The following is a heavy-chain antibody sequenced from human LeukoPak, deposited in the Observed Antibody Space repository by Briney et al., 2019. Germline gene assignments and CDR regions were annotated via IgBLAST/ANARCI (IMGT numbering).Heavy chain of an antibody. V-gene: IGHV3-30*02. CDR2: IRYDGSNK. D-gene: IGHD6-13*01. CDR3: ARSIVPDGTSPFDY. Sequence: GGSLRLSCAASGFTFSSYGIHWVRQAPGKGLEWVAFIRYDGSNKYYADSVKGRFTISRDNSKNTLYLQMNSLRAEDTAVYYCARSIVPDGTSPFDYWGQGTLVTVSS. J-gene: IGHJ4*02. CDR1: GFTFSSYG.